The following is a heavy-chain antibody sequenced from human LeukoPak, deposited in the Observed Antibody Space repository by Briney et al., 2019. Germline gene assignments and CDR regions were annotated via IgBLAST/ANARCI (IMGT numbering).Heavy chain of an antibody. J-gene: IGHJ4*02. CDR2: ISTSSSNK. CDR1: GFTFSTYS. CDR3: ARISETHYFDY. Sequence: GGSLRLSCAASGFTFSTYSMIWVRQAPGKGLEWVSCISTSSSNKHYADSLKGRLTISRDNAKNSLYLQMNSLRPEDTAVYYCARISETHYFDYWGQGILVTVSS. V-gene: IGHV3-21*01.